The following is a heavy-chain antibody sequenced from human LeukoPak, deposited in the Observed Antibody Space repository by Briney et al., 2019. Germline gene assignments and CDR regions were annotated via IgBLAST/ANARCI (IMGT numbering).Heavy chain of an antibody. D-gene: IGHD6-19*01. J-gene: IGHJ4*02. CDR3: ARDPYSNGWYDYFDY. CDR2: INPSGGST. Sequence: GASVKVSCKASGYSFTSYYMHWVRQAPGQGLEWMGIINPSGGSTSYARKFQGRVTMTRDTSTSTVYMELSSLRSEDTAVYYCARDPYSNGWYDYFDYWGQGTLVTVSS. CDR1: GYSFTSYY. V-gene: IGHV1-46*01.